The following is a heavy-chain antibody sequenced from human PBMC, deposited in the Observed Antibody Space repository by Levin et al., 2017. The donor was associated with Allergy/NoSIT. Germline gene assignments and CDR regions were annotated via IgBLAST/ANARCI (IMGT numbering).Heavy chain of an antibody. J-gene: IGHJ4*02. CDR3: ARLDYDSSGVDY. V-gene: IGHV4-4*02. D-gene: IGHD3-22*01. CDR1: GGSISSSDW. Sequence: SSETLSLTCAVSGGSISSSDWWSWVRQPPGKGLEWIGEIHDSGSTNYNPSLKSRVTISVDKSKNQFSLKLSSVTAADTAVYYCARLDYDSSGVDYWGQGTLVTVSS. CDR2: IHDSGST.